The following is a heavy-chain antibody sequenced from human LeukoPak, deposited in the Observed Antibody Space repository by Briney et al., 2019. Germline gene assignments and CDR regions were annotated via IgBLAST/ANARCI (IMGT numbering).Heavy chain of an antibody. CDR1: GGSISSSSYY. V-gene: IGHV4-39*07. Sequence: MPSETLSLTCTVSGGSISSSSYYWGWIRQPPGKGLEWIGSIYYSGSTYYNLSLKSRVTISVDTSKNQFSLKLSSVTAADTAVYYCARDPDYGDYVPAYFDYWGQGTLVTVSS. CDR2: IYYSGST. D-gene: IGHD4-17*01. CDR3: ARDPDYGDYVPAYFDY. J-gene: IGHJ4*02.